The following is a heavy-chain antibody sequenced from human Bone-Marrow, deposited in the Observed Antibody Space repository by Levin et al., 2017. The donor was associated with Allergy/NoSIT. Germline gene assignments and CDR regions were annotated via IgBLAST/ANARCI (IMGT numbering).Heavy chain of an antibody. D-gene: IGHD4-17*01. J-gene: IGHJ4*02. Sequence: SQTLSLTCTVSGDSIDSADYYWTWIRQSPGKGLEWIGSVYYSGVTYFNPSLKGRGDIAVDTSKNQFSLRLSSGSAADTAVYYCAGTTTGADYGDYDAGYHFAYWGQGTLVTVAS. CDR3: AGTTTGADYGDYDAGYHFAY. CDR1: GDSIDSADYY. CDR2: VYYSGVT. V-gene: IGHV4-30-4*01.